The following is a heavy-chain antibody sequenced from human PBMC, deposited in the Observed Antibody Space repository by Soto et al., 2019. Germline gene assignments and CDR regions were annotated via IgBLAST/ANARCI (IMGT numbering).Heavy chain of an antibody. J-gene: IGHJ4*02. D-gene: IGHD3-22*01. Sequence: AISGSGGSTYYADSVKGRFTISRDNSKNTLYLQMNSLRAEDTAVYYCAKDLGDSSGYYRYYFDYWGQGTLVTVSS. V-gene: IGHV3-23*01. CDR2: ISGSGGST. CDR3: AKDLGDSSGYYRYYFDY.